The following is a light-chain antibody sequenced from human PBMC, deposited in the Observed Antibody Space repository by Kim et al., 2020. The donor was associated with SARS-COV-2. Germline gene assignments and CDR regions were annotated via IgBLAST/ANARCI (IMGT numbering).Light chain of an antibody. J-gene: IGLJ3*02. Sequence: SYELTQPPSVSVAPGKTARSTCGGNNIGSKSVLWYQQKPGQAPVLVIYYDSDRPSGIPERFSGSNSGNTATLTISRVEAGDEADYYCQVWDSSSDHPVFGGGTQLTVL. CDR1: NIGSKS. CDR2: YDS. CDR3: QVWDSSSDHPV. V-gene: IGLV3-21*04.